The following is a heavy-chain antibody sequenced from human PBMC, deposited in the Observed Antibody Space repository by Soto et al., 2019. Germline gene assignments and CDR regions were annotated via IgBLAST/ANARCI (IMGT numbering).Heavy chain of an antibody. V-gene: IGHV5-51*01. D-gene: IGHD3-9*01. J-gene: IGHJ3*02. Sequence: GESLKISCKGSGYTFAIYWTAWVRQMPGKGLEWMGIIYPGDSDTRYSPPFQGQVTMSADESINTAYLQWSSLKASDTAMYYCARVYAGYTPDAFDIWGQGTMVTVSS. CDR3: ARVYAGYTPDAFDI. CDR2: IYPGDSDT. CDR1: GYTFAIYW.